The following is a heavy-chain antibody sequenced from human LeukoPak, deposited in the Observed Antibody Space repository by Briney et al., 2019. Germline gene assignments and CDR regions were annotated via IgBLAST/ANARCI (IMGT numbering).Heavy chain of an antibody. CDR2: ISYSGDT. CDR1: GGSITNYY. Sequence: PSETLSLTCSVSGGSITNYYWSWIRQPPGKGLEWIGYISYSGDTNYTPSLKSRVTISVDTSKNQFSLKLSSVTAADTAVYYCARIGAGFGRRYFDYWGQGTLVTVSS. V-gene: IGHV4-59*12. D-gene: IGHD3-10*01. J-gene: IGHJ4*02. CDR3: ARIGAGFGRRYFDY.